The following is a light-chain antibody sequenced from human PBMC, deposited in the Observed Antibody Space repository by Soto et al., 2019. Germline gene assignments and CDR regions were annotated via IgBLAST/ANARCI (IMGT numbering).Light chain of an antibody. CDR1: QSISPY. CDR2: AAS. V-gene: IGKV1-39*01. Sequence: DIQMTPSPSSLSASVGDRVTITCRASQSISPYVNWYQHVSGEAAKLLISAASNLQGGVPSRFSARGSGTDFTVTISSLQPEDSATYYCQQRDSPPYTLGLGTKLEIK. CDR3: QQRDSPPYT. J-gene: IGKJ2*01.